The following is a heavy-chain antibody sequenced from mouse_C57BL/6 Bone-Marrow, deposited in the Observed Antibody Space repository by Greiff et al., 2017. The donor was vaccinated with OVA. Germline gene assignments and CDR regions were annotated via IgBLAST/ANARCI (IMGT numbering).Heavy chain of an antibody. V-gene: IGHV1-75*01. CDR1: GYTFTDYY. D-gene: IGHD1-1*01. CDR2: IFPGSGST. Sequence: VHLVESGPELVKPGASVKISCKASGYTFTDYYINWVKQRPGQGLEWIGWIFPGSGSTYYNEKFKGKATLTVDKSSSTAYMLLSSLTSEDSAVYFCARYYGSSLWYFDVWGTGTTVTVSS. J-gene: IGHJ1*03. CDR3: ARYYGSSLWYFDV.